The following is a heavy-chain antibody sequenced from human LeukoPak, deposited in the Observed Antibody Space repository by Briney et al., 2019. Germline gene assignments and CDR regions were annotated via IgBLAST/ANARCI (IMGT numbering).Heavy chain of an antibody. D-gene: IGHD3-22*01. CDR1: GIPFSSYT. Sequence: GGSLRLSCAASGIPFSSYTLTWVRQAPGKGLVWVSSISGSSRYIHYSDSVRGRVSISRDNAKNSVYLQMDSLTADDTAVYYCARVNSALVVSSEGSWAGSLGFDHWGQGILVIVFS. J-gene: IGHJ4*02. CDR2: ISGSSRYI. CDR3: ARVNSALVVSSEGSWAGSLGFDH. V-gene: IGHV3-21*06.